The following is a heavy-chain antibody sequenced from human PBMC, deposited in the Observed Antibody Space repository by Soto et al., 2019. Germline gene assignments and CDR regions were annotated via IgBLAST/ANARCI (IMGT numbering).Heavy chain of an antibody. CDR2: IIPIFGTA. D-gene: IGHD4-4*01. J-gene: IGHJ6*02. Sequence: GASVKVSCKASGGTFSSYAISCVRQAPGQGLEWMGGIIPIFGTANYAQKFQGRVTITADESTSTAYMELSSLRSEDTAVYYCARWGGGYSNWGTYYYYGMDVWGQGTTVTVSS. CDR1: GGTFSSYA. V-gene: IGHV1-69*13. CDR3: ARWGGGYSNWGTYYYYGMDV.